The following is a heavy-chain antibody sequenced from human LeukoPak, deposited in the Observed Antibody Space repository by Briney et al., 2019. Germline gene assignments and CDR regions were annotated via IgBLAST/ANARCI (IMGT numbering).Heavy chain of an antibody. CDR1: GYTFTGYY. CDR2: INPNSGGT. V-gene: IGHV1-2*02. Sequence: ASVKVSCKASGYTFTGYYMHWVRQAPGQGLEWMGWINPNSGGTNYAQKFQGRVTMTRDTSISTAYMELSRLRSDDTAVYYCASGTYYYDSSGYKADYWGQGTLVIVSS. D-gene: IGHD3-22*01. J-gene: IGHJ4*02. CDR3: ASGTYYYDSSGYKADY.